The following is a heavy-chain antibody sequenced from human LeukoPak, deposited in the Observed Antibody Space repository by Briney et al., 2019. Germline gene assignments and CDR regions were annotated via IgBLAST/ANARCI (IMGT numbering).Heavy chain of an antibody. CDR1: EFSLGAYA. CDR2: ISSSGSTI. Sequence: GGSLRLSCAASEFSLGAYAMNWVRQAPGKGLEWVSYISSSGSTIYYADSVKGRFTISRDNAKNSLYLQMNSLRAEDTAVYYCASYRMDVWGKGTTVTVSS. CDR3: ASYRMDV. J-gene: IGHJ6*03. V-gene: IGHV3-11*01.